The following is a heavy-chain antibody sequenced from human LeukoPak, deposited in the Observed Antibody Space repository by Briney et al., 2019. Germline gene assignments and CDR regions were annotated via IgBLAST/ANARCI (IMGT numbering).Heavy chain of an antibody. V-gene: IGHV4-59*01. J-gene: IGHJ3*02. CDR2: IYYSGST. CDR3: ARDRSDQYAFDI. D-gene: IGHD2-2*01. CDR1: GGSISSYY. Sequence: SETVSLTCSVSGGSISSYYWSWIRQPPGKGLEWIGYIYYSGSTNYNPSLKSRVTISVDTSKNQFSLKLTSVTAADTAVYYCARDRSDQYAFDIWGQGTMVTVSS.